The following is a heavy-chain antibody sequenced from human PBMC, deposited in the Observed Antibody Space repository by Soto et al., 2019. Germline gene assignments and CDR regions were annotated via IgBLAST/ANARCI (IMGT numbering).Heavy chain of an antibody. V-gene: IGHV3-53*02. J-gene: IGHJ4*02. CDR2: IFSGGRT. CDR3: AVGYCAGTKCDPFDY. CDR1: GVDVNRNY. Sequence: VQLVETGGGLIQRGGSLRLSCAASGVDVNRNYLTWARQAPGKGLEWVSVIFSGGRTDYADTVKGRFTISKDSSKNMLYLQMNSLGAEDTAVYHCAVGYCAGTKCDPFDYWGQGTLVTVSS. D-gene: IGHD2-2*03.